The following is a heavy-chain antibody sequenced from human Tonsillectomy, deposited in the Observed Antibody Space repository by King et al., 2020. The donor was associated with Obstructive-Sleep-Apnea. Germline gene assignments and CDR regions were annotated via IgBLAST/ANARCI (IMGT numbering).Heavy chain of an antibody. Sequence: VQLQESGPGLVKPSETLSLTCTVSGGSISSYYWSWIRQPPGKGLEWIGYIYYSGSTNYNPSLKSRVTISVDTSKNQFSLKLSSVTAADTAVYYWARGSVPAARPAPGGNHWYFDLWGRGTLVTVSS. CDR1: GGSISSYY. CDR3: ARGSVPAARPAPGGNHWYFDL. V-gene: IGHV4-59*01. D-gene: IGHD2-2*01. CDR2: IYYSGST. J-gene: IGHJ2*01.